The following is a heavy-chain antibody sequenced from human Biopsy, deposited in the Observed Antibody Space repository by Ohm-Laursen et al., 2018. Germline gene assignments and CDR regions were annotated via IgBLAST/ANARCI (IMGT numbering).Heavy chain of an antibody. CDR1: GYSFTSYY. CDR3: ARDPHGEGRDYGSYFDY. J-gene: IGHJ4*02. D-gene: IGHD4-17*01. V-gene: IGHV1-18*04. CDR2: VSAYNGHT. Sequence: SVKVSCKASGYSFTSYYMHWVRQAPGQGLEWMGWVSAYNGHTKFARKFQDRVTMTTDTSTTTAYMDLRSLRSDDTAVYYCARDPHGEGRDYGSYFDYWGQGTLVTVSS.